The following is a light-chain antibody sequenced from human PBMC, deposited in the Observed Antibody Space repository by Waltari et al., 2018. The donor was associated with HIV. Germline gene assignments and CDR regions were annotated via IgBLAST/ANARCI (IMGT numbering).Light chain of an antibody. CDR1: VLPKQY. CDR3: QSADSSGTYAV. V-gene: IGLV3-25*03. J-gene: IGLJ7*01. Sequence: SYELTQPPSVSVSPGQTARFTCSGDVLPKQYAYWYQQKPGQAPVVVISKDSERPSGIPERFSGSSSGTTVTLTISGVQAEDEADYYCQSADSSGTYAVFGGGTQLTVL. CDR2: KDS.